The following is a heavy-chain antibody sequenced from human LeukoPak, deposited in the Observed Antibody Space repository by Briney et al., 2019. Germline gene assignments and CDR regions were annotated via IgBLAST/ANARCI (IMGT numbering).Heavy chain of an antibody. D-gene: IGHD2-2*02. J-gene: IGHJ4*02. CDR2: INHSGDT. CDR1: GGSSSGYY. V-gene: IGHV4-34*01. Sequence: SETLSLTCAVYGGSSSGYYWNWIRQPPGKGLEWIGEINHSGDTNYSPSLKSRVTISVDTSKSQFSLKLNSVTAADTAVYYCARVEKYQVYQLLPYQLFDFWGRGTLITVSS. CDR3: ARVEKYQVYQLLPYQLFDF.